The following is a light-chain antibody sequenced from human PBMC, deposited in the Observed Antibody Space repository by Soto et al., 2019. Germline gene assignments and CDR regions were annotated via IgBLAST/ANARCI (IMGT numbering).Light chain of an antibody. CDR1: QSVISTY. CDR3: QQRSNWPPIT. Sequence: EIGVTQSPCTLSLSPGERATLSCRASQSVISTYLAWYQQKPGQAPRLLIYGASTRATGVPARFSGSGSGTEFTLTISSLQSEDFAVYYCQQRSNWPPITFGQGTRLEI. J-gene: IGKJ5*01. CDR2: GAS. V-gene: IGKV3-15*01.